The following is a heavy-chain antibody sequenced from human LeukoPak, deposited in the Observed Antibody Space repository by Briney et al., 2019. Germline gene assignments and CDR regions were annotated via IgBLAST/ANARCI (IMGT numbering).Heavy chain of an antibody. CDR3: ARSSIAAAVVNWFDP. CDR1: GFTFSSYS. Sequence: PGGSLRLSCAASGFTFSSYSMNWVRQALGKGLEWVSSISSSSSYIYYADSVKGRFTISRDNTKNTLYLQMNSLRAEDTAVYYCARSSIAAAVVNWFDPWGQGTLVTVSS. CDR2: ISSSSSYI. J-gene: IGHJ5*02. D-gene: IGHD6-13*01. V-gene: IGHV3-21*04.